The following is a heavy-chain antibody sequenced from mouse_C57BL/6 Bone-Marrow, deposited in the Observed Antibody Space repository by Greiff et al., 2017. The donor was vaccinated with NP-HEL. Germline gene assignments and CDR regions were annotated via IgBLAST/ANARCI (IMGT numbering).Heavy chain of an antibody. CDR3: ASARGSSYNWYFDV. V-gene: IGHV1-72*01. CDR1: GYTFTSYW. J-gene: IGHJ1*03. Sequence: QVQLQQSGAELVKPGASVKLSCKASGYTFTSYWMHWVKQRPGRGLEWIGRIDPNSGGTKYNEKFKSKATLTVDKASSTAYMQLSSLTSEDSAVYDCASARGSSYNWYFDVWGTGTTVTVSS. CDR2: IDPNSGGT. D-gene: IGHD1-1*01.